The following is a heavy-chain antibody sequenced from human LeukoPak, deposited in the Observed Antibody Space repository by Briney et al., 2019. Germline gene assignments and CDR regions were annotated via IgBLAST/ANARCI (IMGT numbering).Heavy chain of an antibody. CDR2: IYRSGST. D-gene: IGHD1-26*01. J-gene: IGHJ4*02. V-gene: IGHV4-38-2*01. CDR1: GYSISSGYY. Sequence: SETLSLTCAVSGYSISSGYYWGWIRQPPGKGLQWIGSIYRSGSTYYNPSLKRRVTISVDTSKNQFSLRLTPVTAADTAVYYCARASLTSGSFSDYWGQGTLVTVSS. CDR3: ARASLTSGSFSDY.